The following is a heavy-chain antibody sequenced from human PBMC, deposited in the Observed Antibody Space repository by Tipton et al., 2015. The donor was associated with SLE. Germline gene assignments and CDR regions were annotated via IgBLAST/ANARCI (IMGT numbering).Heavy chain of an antibody. D-gene: IGHD6-19*01. J-gene: IGHJ4*02. Sequence: TLSLTCTVSGGSISSYYWSWIRQPPGKGLEWIGYIYYSGSTNYNPSLKSRVTISVDTSKNQFSLKLSSVTAADTAAYYCAREGGSSGWYEVDYWGQGTLVTVSS. V-gene: IGHV4-59*01. CDR2: IYYSGST. CDR3: AREGGSSGWYEVDY. CDR1: GGSISSYY.